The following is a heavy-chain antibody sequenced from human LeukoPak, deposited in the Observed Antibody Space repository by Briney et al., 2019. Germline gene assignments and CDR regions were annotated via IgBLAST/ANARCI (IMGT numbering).Heavy chain of an antibody. V-gene: IGHV4-59*01. CDR2: IYNSGST. D-gene: IGHD1-7*01. CDR3: VRDRELNY. Sequence: PSETLSLTCTVSGVSISIYYWSWIRQPPGKGLEWIGYIYNSGSTIYSPFLKSRATISADTSKNQFSLQLSSVTAADMAVYYCVRDRELNYWGQGTLVTVSS. CDR1: GVSISIYY. J-gene: IGHJ4*02.